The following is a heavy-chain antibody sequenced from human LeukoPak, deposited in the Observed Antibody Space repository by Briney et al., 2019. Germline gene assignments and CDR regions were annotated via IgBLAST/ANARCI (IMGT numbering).Heavy chain of an antibody. V-gene: IGHV4-61*01. CDR2: IYYSGST. CDR1: GVSVSSGSYY. CDR3: ARAPPPLTYYYGSGSRESGGWFDP. J-gene: IGHJ5*02. Sequence: PSETLSLTCTVSGVSVSSGSYYWSWIRQPPGKGLEWIGYIYYSGSTNYNPSLKSRVTISVDTSKNQFSLKLSSVTAADTAVSYCARAPPPLTYYYGSGSRESGGWFDPWGQGTLVTVSS. D-gene: IGHD3-10*01.